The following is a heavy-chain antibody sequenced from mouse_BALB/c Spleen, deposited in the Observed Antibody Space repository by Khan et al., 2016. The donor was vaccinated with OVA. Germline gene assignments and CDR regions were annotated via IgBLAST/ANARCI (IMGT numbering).Heavy chain of an antibody. CDR3: ARTGYYYFDY. D-gene: IGHD2-3*01. V-gene: IGHV5-17*02. J-gene: IGHJ2*01. CDR2: ISSGSSTI. Sequence: EVELVESGGGLVQPGGSRKLSCAASGFTFSGFGMHWVRQAPEKGLEWVAYISSGSSTISYADTVKGRFTISRDNPKNTLFLQMASLRSEDTAMYYCARTGYYYFDYWGQGTTLTVSS. CDR1: GFTFSGFG.